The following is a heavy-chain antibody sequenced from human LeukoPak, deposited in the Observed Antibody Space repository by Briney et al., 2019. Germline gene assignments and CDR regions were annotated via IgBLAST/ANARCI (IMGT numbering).Heavy chain of an antibody. CDR1: GGSFSGYY. CDR3: ARVTYYDSSGYYGNVLDY. V-gene: IGHV4-34*01. CDR2: INHSGST. D-gene: IGHD3-22*01. J-gene: IGHJ4*02. Sequence: RPSETLSPACAVYGGSFSGYYWSWIRQPPGKGLEWIGEINHSGSTNYNPSLKSRVTISVDTSKNQFSLKLSSVTAADTAVYYCARVTYYDSSGYYGNVLDYWGQGTLVTVSS.